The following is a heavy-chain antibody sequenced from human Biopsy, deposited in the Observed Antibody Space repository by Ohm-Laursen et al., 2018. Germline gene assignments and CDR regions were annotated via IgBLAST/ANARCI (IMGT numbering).Heavy chain of an antibody. J-gene: IGHJ5*02. CDR2: INGSGGST. CDR1: RFGFSDYD. D-gene: IGHD3-3*01. Sequence: GSLRLSCAASRFGFSDYDMKWVRQAPGKGLECVSVINGSGGSTYYADPVKGRFTISRDNSKNTLYLQMNSLRAEDTAMYYCARDLYDFCGGCPFDPWGQGTLVTVS. V-gene: IGHV3-23*01. CDR3: ARDLYDFCGGCPFDP.